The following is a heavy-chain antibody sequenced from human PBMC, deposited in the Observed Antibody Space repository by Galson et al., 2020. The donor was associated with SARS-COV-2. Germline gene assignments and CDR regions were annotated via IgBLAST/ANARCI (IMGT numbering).Heavy chain of an antibody. J-gene: IGHJ6*02. Sequence: ASETLSLTCSVSGGSISSDDYYWSWLRQPPGKGLEWIGYIYDSESTYYNPSLKSRVTISGDTSKNQVSLKLSSVTSADTAVYYCASTLVGFYFGMDVWGQGTTVTVSS. D-gene: IGHD4-17*01. CDR3: ASTLVGFYFGMDV. CDR2: IYDSEST. CDR1: GGSISSDDYY. V-gene: IGHV4-30-4*01.